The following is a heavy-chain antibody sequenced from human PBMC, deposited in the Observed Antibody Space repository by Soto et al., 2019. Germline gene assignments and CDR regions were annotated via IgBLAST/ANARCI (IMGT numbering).Heavy chain of an antibody. J-gene: IGHJ4*02. D-gene: IGHD2-8*01. V-gene: IGHV4-39*01. CDR2: VYYRGRS. CDR1: GGSVSDSNYY. CDR3: VSQRTSVLTQAYFDY. Sequence: SATLSLTCTVSGGSVSDSNYYWVWIRHAPGKGLEWIGSVYYRGRSYSKSSVKSRVTISVDTSKNQFSLNLNSVTASDTAVYFCVSQRTSVLTQAYFDYWGPGALVTVSA.